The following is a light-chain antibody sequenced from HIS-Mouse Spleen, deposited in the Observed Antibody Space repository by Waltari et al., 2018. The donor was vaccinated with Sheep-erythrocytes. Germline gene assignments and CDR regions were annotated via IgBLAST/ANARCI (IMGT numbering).Light chain of an antibody. CDR2: EDS. CDR1: ALPKKY. CDR3: YSTDSSGNHWV. Sequence: SYELTQPPSVSVSPGQTARITCSGDALPKKYAYWYQHNSGQAPVLVIYEDSKRTSGIPWRFSGSSSGTMATLTISGAQVEDEADYYCYSTDSSGNHWVFGGGTKLTVL. V-gene: IGLV3-10*01. J-gene: IGLJ3*02.